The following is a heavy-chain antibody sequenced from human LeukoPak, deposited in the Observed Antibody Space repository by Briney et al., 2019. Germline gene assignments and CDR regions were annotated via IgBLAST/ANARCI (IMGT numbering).Heavy chain of an antibody. Sequence: GGSLRLSCAASGFTFSNYAMSWVRQAPGKGLQWVSTISGSGGSAYYADSVKGRFTISRDNAKNSLYLQINSLRAEDTAVYYCARSADSSGYFREIPLYYFDYWGQGTLVTVSS. CDR2: ISGSGGSA. CDR1: GFTFSNYA. V-gene: IGHV3-23*01. D-gene: IGHD3-22*01. CDR3: ARSADSSGYFREIPLYYFDY. J-gene: IGHJ4*02.